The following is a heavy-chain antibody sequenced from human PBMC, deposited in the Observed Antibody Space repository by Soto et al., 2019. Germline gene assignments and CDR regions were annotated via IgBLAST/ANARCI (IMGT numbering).Heavy chain of an antibody. CDR3: AKTSTDYYDRSGYARY. CDR1: GFTFSSYA. CDR2: ISGSGGST. D-gene: IGHD3-22*01. Sequence: PGGSLRLSCAASGFTFSSYAMSWVRQAPGKGLEWVSAISGSGGSTYYADSVKGRFTISRDNSKNTLYLQMNSLRAEDTAVYYCAKTSTDYYDRSGYARYWGQGTLVTVSS. J-gene: IGHJ4*02. V-gene: IGHV3-23*01.